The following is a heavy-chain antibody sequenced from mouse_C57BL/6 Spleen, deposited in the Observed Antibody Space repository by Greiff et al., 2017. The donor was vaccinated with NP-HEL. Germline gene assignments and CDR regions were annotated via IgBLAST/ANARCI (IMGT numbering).Heavy chain of an antibody. Sequence: QVQLQQSGAELVKPGASVKISCKASGYAFSSYWMNWVKQRPGKGLEWIGQIYPGDGDTNYNGKFKGKATLTADKSSSTAYMQLSSLTSEDSAVYFCARSGSPHYYAMDYWGQGTSVTVSS. J-gene: IGHJ4*01. D-gene: IGHD3-1*01. V-gene: IGHV1-80*01. CDR1: GYAFSSYW. CDR3: ARSGSPHYYAMDY. CDR2: IYPGDGDT.